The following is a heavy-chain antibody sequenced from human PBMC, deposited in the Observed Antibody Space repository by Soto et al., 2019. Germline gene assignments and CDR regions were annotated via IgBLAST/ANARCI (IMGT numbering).Heavy chain of an antibody. D-gene: IGHD3-16*01. CDR3: ARDLPGGPNDAFDI. CDR2: IIPIFGTA. V-gene: IGHV1-69*13. CDR1: GGTFSSYA. J-gene: IGHJ3*02. Sequence: ASVKVSCKASGGTFSSYAISWVRQAPGQGLEWMGGIIPIFGTANYAQKFQGRVTITADESTSTAYMELSSLRSEDTAVYYCARDLPGGPNDAFDIWGQGTMVTVSS.